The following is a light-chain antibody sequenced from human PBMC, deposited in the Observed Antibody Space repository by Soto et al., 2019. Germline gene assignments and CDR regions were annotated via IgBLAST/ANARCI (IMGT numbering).Light chain of an antibody. CDR1: QSLVHSDGIAY. J-gene: IGKJ5*01. CDR2: KVS. CDR3: MQGTHLPIT. Sequence: MTQSPLSLPVTLGQRASISCRSNQSLVHSDGIAYFSWFQQRPGRSPRRLIYKVSNRDSGVPARFSGSGSGTDFALKISRVEAEDVGLYYCMQGTHLPITFGQGTRLEI. V-gene: IGKV2-30*02.